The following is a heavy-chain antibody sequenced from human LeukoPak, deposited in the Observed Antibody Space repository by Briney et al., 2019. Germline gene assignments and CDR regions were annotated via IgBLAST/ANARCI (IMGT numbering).Heavy chain of an antibody. D-gene: IGHD2-15*01. CDR3: AKDIGYCSGGSCYSAEYFQH. J-gene: IGHJ1*01. CDR1: GFTFSSYA. CDR2: ISGSGGST. Sequence: GGSLRLSCAASGFTFSSYAMSWVRQAPGKGLEWVSAISGSGGSTYYADPVKGRFTISRDNSKNTLYLQMNSLRAEDTAVYYCAKDIGYCSGGSCYSAEYFQHWGQGTLVTVSS. V-gene: IGHV3-23*01.